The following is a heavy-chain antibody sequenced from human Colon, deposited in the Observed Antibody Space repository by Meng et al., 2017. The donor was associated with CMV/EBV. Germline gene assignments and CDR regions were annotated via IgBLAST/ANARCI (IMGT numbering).Heavy chain of an antibody. CDR3: GRDHHVVVSGGYTACEY. Sequence: ASVKVSCKASGYTFSSHGISWLRQAPGQGLEWMGWISVYSGQTNYAQKFQGRVTMTTETSTSTAYMELRGLRSDDTAVYYCGRDHHVVVSGGYTACEYWGQGTLVTVSS. CDR1: GYTFSSHG. J-gene: IGHJ4*02. V-gene: IGHV1-18*01. CDR2: ISVYSGQT. D-gene: IGHD5-18*01.